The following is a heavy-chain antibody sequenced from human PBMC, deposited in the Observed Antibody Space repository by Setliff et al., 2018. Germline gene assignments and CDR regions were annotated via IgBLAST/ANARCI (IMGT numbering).Heavy chain of an antibody. CDR2: ISSNGGST. CDR3: ARVSAQHYCSGGSCYSDY. J-gene: IGHJ4*02. D-gene: IGHD2-15*01. Sequence: GGSLSLSCAASGFTFSSYAMHWVRQAPGKGLEYVSAISSNGGSTYYADSVKGRFTISRDNSKNTLYLQMGSLRAEDMAVYYCARVSAQHYCSGGSCYSDYWGQGTLVTVSS. V-gene: IGHV3-64*02. CDR1: GFTFSSYA.